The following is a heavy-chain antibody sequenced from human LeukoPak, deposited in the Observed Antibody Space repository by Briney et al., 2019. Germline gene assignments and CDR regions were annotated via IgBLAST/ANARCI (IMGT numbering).Heavy chain of an antibody. CDR3: ARGRSTGYPYYFEY. CDR2: MNPNSGST. Sequence: GASVKVSCKASGYTFTSYDINWVRQATGQGLEWMAWMNPNSGSTGYAQKFQGRVTITRNTSISTAYMELSGLRSEDTAVYYCARGRSTGYPYYFEYWGQGTLVTVSS. V-gene: IGHV1-8*03. D-gene: IGHD5-12*01. CDR1: GYTFTSYD. J-gene: IGHJ4*02.